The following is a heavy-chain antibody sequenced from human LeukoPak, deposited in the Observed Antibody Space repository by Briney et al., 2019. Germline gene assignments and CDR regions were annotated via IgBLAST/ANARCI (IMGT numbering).Heavy chain of an antibody. D-gene: IGHD6-19*01. V-gene: IGHV3-7*01. CDR1: GFTLSSYW. CDR3: ARVWLVGVFDY. Sequence: GGSLRLSCAASGFTLSSYWMSWVRQAPGKGLEWVANIKQDGSEKYYVDSVKGRFTISRDNAKNSLYLQMNSLGAEDTAVYYCARVWLVGVFDYWGQGTLVTVSS. CDR2: IKQDGSEK. J-gene: IGHJ4*02.